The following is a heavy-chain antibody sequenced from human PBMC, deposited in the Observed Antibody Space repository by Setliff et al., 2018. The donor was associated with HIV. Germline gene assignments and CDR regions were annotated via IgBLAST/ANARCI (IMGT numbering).Heavy chain of an antibody. CDR2: ISHSGST. CDR3: ARLVEAYDSSGYFFNWFDP. Sequence: NPSETLSLTCVVSGYSISSGYYRGWIRQPPGKGLEWIASISHSGSTYHNPSLKSRVTISVDTSKKQFSLKLSSVTAADTAVYYCARLVEAYDSSGYFFNWFDPWGQGTLVTVSS. J-gene: IGHJ5*02. CDR1: GYSISSGYY. V-gene: IGHV4-38-2*01. D-gene: IGHD3-22*01.